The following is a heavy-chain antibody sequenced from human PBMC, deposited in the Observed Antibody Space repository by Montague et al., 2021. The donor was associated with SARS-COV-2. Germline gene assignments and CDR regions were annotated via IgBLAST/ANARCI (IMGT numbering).Heavy chain of an antibody. CDR2: IYYSGGT. Sequence: SETLSLTCSVSGGSISGYYWRWIRQPPGKGLGWIGYIYYSGGTNYNPSLKSRVTISVDTSKNQFSLELSSVTAADTAMYYCARVGTRLNDYDGSGYFDYWGRGALVIVSS. CDR1: GGSISGYY. CDR3: ARVGTRLNDYDGSGYFDY. V-gene: IGHV4-59*01. D-gene: IGHD3-22*01. J-gene: IGHJ4*02.